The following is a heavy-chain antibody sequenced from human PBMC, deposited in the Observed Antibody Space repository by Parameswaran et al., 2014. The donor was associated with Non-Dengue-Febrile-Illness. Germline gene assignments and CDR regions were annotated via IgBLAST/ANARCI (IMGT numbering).Heavy chain of an antibody. CDR2: INHSGIT. D-gene: IGHD3-3*01. V-gene: IGHV4-34*01. Sequence: RWIRQPPGKGLEWIGEINHSGITNYNPSLKSRVTISVDTSKNQFSLKLSSVTAADTAVYYCARVPFSPSYYDFWSPHGYYYYMDVWGKGTTVTVSS. CDR3: ARVPFSPSYYDFWSPHGYYYYMDV. J-gene: IGHJ6*03.